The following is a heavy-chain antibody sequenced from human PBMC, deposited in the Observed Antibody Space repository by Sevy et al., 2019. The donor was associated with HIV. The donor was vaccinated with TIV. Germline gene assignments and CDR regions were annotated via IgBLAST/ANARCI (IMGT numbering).Heavy chain of an antibody. D-gene: IGHD3-22*01. Sequence: GGSLRLSCEASGFTFSNYAMNWVRQAPGKGLEWVSAMRGYGGSAYYADSVKGRFTLSRDNSKMTLFLQMNNLSAEDTAVYYCAKDIIMEVGDAFDLWGQGTMVTVSS. V-gene: IGHV3-23*01. CDR3: AKDIIMEVGDAFDL. J-gene: IGHJ3*01. CDR1: GFTFSNYA. CDR2: MRGYGGSA.